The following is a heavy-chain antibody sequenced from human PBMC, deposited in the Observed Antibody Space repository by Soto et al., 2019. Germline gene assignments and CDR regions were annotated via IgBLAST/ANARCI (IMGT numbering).Heavy chain of an antibody. CDR3: ARGPVAHFDY. Sequence: SETLSLTCTVSGGSISSYYWSWIRQPPGKGLEWIGYIYYSGSTNYNPSLKSRVTISVDTSKNQFSLKLSSVTAADTAVYYCARGPVAHFDYWGQGTLVTVYS. V-gene: IGHV4-59*01. CDR2: IYYSGST. D-gene: IGHD2-15*01. CDR1: GGSISSYY. J-gene: IGHJ4*02.